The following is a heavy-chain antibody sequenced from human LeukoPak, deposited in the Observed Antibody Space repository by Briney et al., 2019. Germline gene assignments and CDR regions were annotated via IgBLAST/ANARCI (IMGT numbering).Heavy chain of an antibody. CDR3: TRDLDYGGNSDDFDL. V-gene: IGHV5-51*01. CDR2: IYPGDSDT. Sequence: GESLKISCKGSGYSFTSYWIGWVRQMPGKGLEWMGIIYPGDSDTRYSPSFQGQVTISADKSISTAYLQWSSLKASDTAMYYCTRDLDYGGNSDDFDLWGQGTLVTVSS. CDR1: GYSFTSYW. D-gene: IGHD4-23*01. J-gene: IGHJ4*02.